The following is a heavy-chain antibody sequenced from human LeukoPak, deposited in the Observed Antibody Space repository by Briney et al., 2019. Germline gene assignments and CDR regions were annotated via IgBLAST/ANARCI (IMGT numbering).Heavy chain of an antibody. Sequence: ASVKVSCKASGYTFSSYGISWVRQAPGQGLEWMGWISAYNGNTNYAQKLQGRVTMTTDTSTSTAYMELRSLRSGDTAVYHCARGRASGSYYWFDPWGQGTLVTVSS. J-gene: IGHJ5*02. V-gene: IGHV1-18*01. CDR1: GYTFSSYG. D-gene: IGHD1-26*01. CDR3: ARGRASGSYYWFDP. CDR2: ISAYNGNT.